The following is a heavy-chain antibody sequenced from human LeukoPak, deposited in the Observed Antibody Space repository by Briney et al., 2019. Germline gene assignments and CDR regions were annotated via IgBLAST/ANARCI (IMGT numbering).Heavy chain of an antibody. CDR1: GYTFTSYG. Sequence: ASVKVSCKASGYTFTSYGISWVRQAPGQGLEWMGWISAYNGNTNYAQKLQGRVTMTEDTSTDTAYMELSSLRSEDTAVYYCATDHGFGELLFVYWGQGTLVTVSS. CDR2: ISAYNGNT. J-gene: IGHJ4*02. D-gene: IGHD3-10*01. V-gene: IGHV1-18*01. CDR3: ATDHGFGELLFVY.